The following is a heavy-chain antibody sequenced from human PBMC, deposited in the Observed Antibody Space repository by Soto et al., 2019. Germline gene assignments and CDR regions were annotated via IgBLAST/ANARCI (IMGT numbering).Heavy chain of an antibody. J-gene: IGHJ4*02. Sequence: GGSLRLSCAASGFTFSSYSMNWVRQAPGKGLEWVSYISSSSSTIYYADSVKGRFTISRDNAKNSLYLQMNSLRAEDTAVYNCARDPFTIFGVVNTQYFDYWGQGTLVTGSA. CDR2: ISSSSSTI. CDR3: ARDPFTIFGVVNTQYFDY. V-gene: IGHV3-48*01. D-gene: IGHD3-3*01. CDR1: GFTFSSYS.